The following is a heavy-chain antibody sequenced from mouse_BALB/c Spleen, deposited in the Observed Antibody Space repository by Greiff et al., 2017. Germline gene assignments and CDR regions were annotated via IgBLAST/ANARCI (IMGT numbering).Heavy chain of an antibody. CDR1: GFTFNTNA. D-gene: IGHD2-14*01. CDR3: VREGDYYRYDGYYAMDY. J-gene: IGHJ4*01. V-gene: IGHV10S3*01. CDR2: IRSKSNNYAT. Sequence: TGGGLVQPKGSLKLSCAASGFTFNTNAMNWVRQAPGKGLEWVARIRSKSNNYATYYADSVKDRFTISRDDSQSMLYLQMNNLKTEDTAMYYCVREGDYYRYDGYYAMDYWGQGTSVTVSS.